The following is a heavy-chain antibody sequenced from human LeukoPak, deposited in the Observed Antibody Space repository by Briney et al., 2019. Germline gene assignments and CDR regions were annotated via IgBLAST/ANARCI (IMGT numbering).Heavy chain of an antibody. CDR3: AKAAVPGTKYYFDY. D-gene: IGHD2-8*01. J-gene: IGHJ4*02. CDR1: GFTFNNYA. CDR2: ISGSGSNT. Sequence: PGGSLRLSCAASGFTFNNYAINWVRQAPGKGLEWVSAISGSGSNTYYADSVKRRFTISRDNSKNTLYLQMNTLRGEDTAVYYCAKAAVPGTKYYFDYWGQGTLVTVSS. V-gene: IGHV3-23*01.